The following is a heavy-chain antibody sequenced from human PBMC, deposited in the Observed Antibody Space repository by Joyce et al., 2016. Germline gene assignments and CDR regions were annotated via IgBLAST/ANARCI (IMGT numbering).Heavy chain of an antibody. Sequence: QVHLQESGPGLVKPSGTLSLTCAVSGGSISSSNWWSWVRQPPGKGLEWIGEVNHSGSTNYNPSLKSRLTISVDNSKNQFSLKLNAVTAADTAVYYCARNYGDFGDYYYYYMDVWGKGTTVTVSS. CDR1: GGSISSSNW. J-gene: IGHJ6*03. CDR3: ARNYGDFGDYYYYYMDV. CDR2: VNHSGST. V-gene: IGHV4-4*02. D-gene: IGHD4-17*01.